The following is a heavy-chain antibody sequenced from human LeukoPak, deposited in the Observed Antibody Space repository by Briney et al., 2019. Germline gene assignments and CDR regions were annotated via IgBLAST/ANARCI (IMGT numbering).Heavy chain of an antibody. Sequence: SETLSLTCSVSGGSISSGSFYWGWIRQSPGKGLEWIGSIYYSGSTYCNPSLKSRVTISVDTSKDQFSLNLSSVTAADTAVYYCARHGNGQLSYYYYMDVWGKGTTVTVSS. CDR1: GGSISSGSFY. D-gene: IGHD1-1*01. V-gene: IGHV4-39*01. CDR2: IYYSGST. J-gene: IGHJ6*03. CDR3: ARHGNGQLSYYYYMDV.